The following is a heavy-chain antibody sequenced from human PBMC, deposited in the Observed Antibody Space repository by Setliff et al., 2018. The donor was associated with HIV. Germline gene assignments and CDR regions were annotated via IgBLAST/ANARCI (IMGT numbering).Heavy chain of an antibody. CDR2: ISSSSYYI. CDR1: GDSISNYY. D-gene: IGHD6-19*01. J-gene: IGHJ4*02. CDR3: AREATPRHSSGWVYFDY. V-gene: IGHV3-21*01. Sequence: ETLSLTCAVSGDSISNYYWSWVRQPPGKGLEWVSSISSSSYYIYYADSVKGRFTMSRDNAKDSVYLQMNTLRVEDTAVYYCAREATPRHSSGWVYFDYWGQGMMVTVSS.